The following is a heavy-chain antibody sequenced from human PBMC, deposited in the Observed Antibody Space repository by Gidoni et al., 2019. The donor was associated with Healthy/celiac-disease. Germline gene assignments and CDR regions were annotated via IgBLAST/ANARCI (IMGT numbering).Heavy chain of an antibody. V-gene: IGHV1-24*01. J-gene: IGHJ3*02. CDR3: ATPPLYSSRYDAVDI. Sequence: QLQLVQSGAEVKKPGASVKVSCKVSGYTLTALSMHWVRQAPGKGLEWMGGFDPEDGETIYAKKFQGRGTMTEDTSTDTAYMELRSLRSEDTAVYYCATPPLYSSRYDAVDIWGQGTMVTVSS. D-gene: IGHD6-13*01. CDR1: GYTLTALS. CDR2: FDPEDGET.